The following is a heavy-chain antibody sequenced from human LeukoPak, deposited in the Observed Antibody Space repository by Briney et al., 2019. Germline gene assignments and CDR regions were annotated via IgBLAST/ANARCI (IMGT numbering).Heavy chain of an antibody. CDR2: IYASGST. J-gene: IGHJ4*02. CDR3: ARENPSHYRYYFDY. Sequence: PSETLSLTCTVSGGSISSYYWSWIRQPAGKGLEWIGRIYASGSTNYNPSLESRVTMSVDTSKNQFSLKLSSVTAADTAVYYCARENPSHYRYYFDYWGQGTLVTVSS. V-gene: IGHV4-4*07. D-gene: IGHD3-16*02. CDR1: GGSISSYY.